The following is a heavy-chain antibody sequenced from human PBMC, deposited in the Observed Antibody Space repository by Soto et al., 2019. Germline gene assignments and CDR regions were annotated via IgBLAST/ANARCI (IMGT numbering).Heavy chain of an antibody. J-gene: IGHJ6*02. CDR2: ISYDGSNK. V-gene: IGHV3-30*18. CDR1: GFTFSSYG. Sequence: QVQLVESGGGVVQPGRSLRLSCAASGFTFSSYGMHWVRQAPGKGLEWVAVISYDGSNKYYADSVKGRFTISRDNSKNTLYLQMNSLRAEDTAVYYCAKAAEYYYYGMDVWGQGTTVTVSS. CDR3: AKAAEYYYYGMDV.